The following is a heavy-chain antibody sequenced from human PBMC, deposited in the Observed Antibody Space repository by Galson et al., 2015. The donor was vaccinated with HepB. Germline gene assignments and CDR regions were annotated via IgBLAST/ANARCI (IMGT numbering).Heavy chain of an antibody. CDR3: ASHYDILTGYYWSDAFDI. V-gene: IGHV3-30*04. J-gene: IGHJ3*02. CDR2: ISYDGSNK. CDR1: GFTFSSYA. D-gene: IGHD3-9*01. Sequence: SLRLSCAASGFTFSSYAMHWVRQAPGKGLEWVAVISYDGSNKYYADSVKGRFTISRDNSKNTLYLQMNSLRAEDTAVYYCASHYDILTGYYWSDAFDIWGQGTMVTVSS.